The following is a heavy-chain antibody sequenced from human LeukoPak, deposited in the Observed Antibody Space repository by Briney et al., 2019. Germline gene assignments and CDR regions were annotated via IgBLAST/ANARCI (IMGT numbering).Heavy chain of an antibody. V-gene: IGHV3-21*01. CDR2: ISTSSSYI. D-gene: IGHD4-17*01. CDR3: XKTTDNYYYYYMDV. J-gene: IGHJ6*03. CDR1: GFTFSSYN. Sequence: GGSLRLSCAASGFTFSSYNINWVRQDPGKGREWVSSISTSSSYIYYGDSVRGRFTVSRDNAKNSLYRQMNSLRAEDTAVYFXXKTTDNYYYYYMDVWGKGTAVTVSS.